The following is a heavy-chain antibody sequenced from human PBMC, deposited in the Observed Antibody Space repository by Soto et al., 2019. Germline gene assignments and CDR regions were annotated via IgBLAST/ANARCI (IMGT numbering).Heavy chain of an antibody. CDR2: IYYSGST. CDR3: ARRRYSGSSDGYWFDP. Sequence: SETLSLTCTVSGGSISSYYWSWIRQPPGKGLEWIGYIYYSGSTNYNPSLKSRVTISVDTSKNQFSLKLSSVTAADTAVYYCARRRYSGSSDGYWFDPWGQGTLVTVSS. V-gene: IGHV4-59*01. J-gene: IGHJ5*02. CDR1: GGSISSYY. D-gene: IGHD1-26*01.